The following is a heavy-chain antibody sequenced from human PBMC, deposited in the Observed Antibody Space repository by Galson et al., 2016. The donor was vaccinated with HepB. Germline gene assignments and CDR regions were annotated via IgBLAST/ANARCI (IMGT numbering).Heavy chain of an antibody. V-gene: IGHV1-3*04. D-gene: IGHD3-10*01. CDR2: INTDYGNT. J-gene: IGHJ4*02. CDR1: GYNFTHYA. Sequence: SVKVSCKASGYNFTHYALHWVRQAPGQRPEWMGWINTDYGNTKYSQKFQDRLTITRDTSATTANLEMRSLRAEDTAVYYCARDRRGGGSGSFYPLDYWGQGTLVTVSS. CDR3: ARDRRGGGSGSFYPLDY.